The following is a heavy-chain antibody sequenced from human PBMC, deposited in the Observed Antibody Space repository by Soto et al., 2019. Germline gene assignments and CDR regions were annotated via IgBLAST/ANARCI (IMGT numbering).Heavy chain of an antibody. Sequence: PGGSLRLSCAASGFTFSSYAMSWVRQAPGKGLEWVSAISGSGGSTYYADSVKGRSTISRDNSKNTLYLQMNSLRAEDTAVYYCANARGYSGYDSHYWGQGTLVTVSS. J-gene: IGHJ4*02. CDR1: GFTFSSYA. V-gene: IGHV3-23*01. CDR2: ISGSGGST. CDR3: ANARGYSGYDSHY. D-gene: IGHD5-12*01.